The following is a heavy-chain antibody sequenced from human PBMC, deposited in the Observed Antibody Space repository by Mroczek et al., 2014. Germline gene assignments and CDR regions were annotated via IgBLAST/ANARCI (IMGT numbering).Heavy chain of an antibody. D-gene: IGHD6-19*01. Sequence: QVQLQQWGAGLLKPSETLSLTCAVYGGSFSGYYWSWIRQPPGKGLEWIGEINHSGSTNYNPSLKSRVTISVDTSKNQFSLKLSSVTAADTAVYYCARSVAGIYYFDYWGQGTLVTVSS. J-gene: IGHJ4*02. CDR1: GGSFSGYY. CDR3: ARSVAGIYYFDY. CDR2: INHSGST. V-gene: IGHV4-34*01.